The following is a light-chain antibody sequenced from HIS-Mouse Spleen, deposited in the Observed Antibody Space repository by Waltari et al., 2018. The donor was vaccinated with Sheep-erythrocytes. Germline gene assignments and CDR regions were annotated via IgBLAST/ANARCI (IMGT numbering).Light chain of an antibody. CDR2: EGS. CDR3: CSYAGSSTPWV. CDR1: SRDVGSYNL. V-gene: IGLV2-23*01. J-gene: IGLJ3*02. Sequence: QSALTQPASVSGSPGQSIPLSCPGTSRDVGSYNLFSWYQQHPGKAPKLMIYEGSKRPSGVSNRFSGSKSGNTASLTISGLQAEDEADYYCCSYAGSSTPWVFGGGTKLTVL.